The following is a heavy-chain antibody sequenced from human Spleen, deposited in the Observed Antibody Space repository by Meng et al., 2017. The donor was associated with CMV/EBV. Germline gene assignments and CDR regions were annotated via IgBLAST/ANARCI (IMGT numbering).Heavy chain of an antibody. D-gene: IGHD2-2*01. J-gene: IGHJ4*02. V-gene: IGHV3-9*01. Sequence: SLKISCAASGFTFDDYAMHWVRQPPGKGLEWVSGISWNSGVIAYVDSVKGRFTISRDNAKNSLYLQMNSLRPDDTAVYYCARDLGSCLDYWGQGTLVTVSS. CDR2: ISWNSGVI. CDR1: GFTFDDYA. CDR3: ARDLGSCLDY.